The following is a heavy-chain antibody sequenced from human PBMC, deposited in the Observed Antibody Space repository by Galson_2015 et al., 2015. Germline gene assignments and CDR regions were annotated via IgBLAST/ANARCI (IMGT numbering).Heavy chain of an antibody. CDR3: AKRLGSGDDY. V-gene: IGHV3-30*18. CDR2: ISYDGSNK. J-gene: IGHJ4*02. CDR1: GFTFSSYG. D-gene: IGHD3-10*01. Sequence: SLRLSCAASGFTFSSYGMHWVRQAPGKGLEWVAVISYDGSNKYYADSVKGRFTISRDNSKNTLYLQMNSLRAEDTAVYYCAKRLGSGDDYWGQGTLVTVSS.